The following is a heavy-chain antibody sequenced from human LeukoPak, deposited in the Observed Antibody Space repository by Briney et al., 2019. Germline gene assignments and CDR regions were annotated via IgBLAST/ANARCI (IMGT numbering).Heavy chain of an antibody. D-gene: IGHD3-22*01. CDR1: GGSFSGYY. Sequence: SETLSLTCAVYGGSFSGYYWSWIRQPPGKGLEWIGEINHSGSTNYNPSLKSRVTILVDTSKNQFSLKLSSVTAADTAVYYCARLGYYDSSGFDIWGQGTMVTVSS. CDR3: ARLGYYDSSGFDI. CDR2: INHSGST. J-gene: IGHJ3*02. V-gene: IGHV4-34*01.